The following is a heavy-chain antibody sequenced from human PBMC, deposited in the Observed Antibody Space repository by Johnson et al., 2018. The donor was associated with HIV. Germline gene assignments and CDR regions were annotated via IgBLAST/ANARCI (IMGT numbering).Heavy chain of an antibody. CDR2: IWYDGSNK. D-gene: IGHD2-21*01. CDR3: ARDQCGGDCYNAFDI. Sequence: QVQLVESGGGVVQPGRSLRLSCAASGFTFSSYGMHWVRQAPGKGLEWVAAIWYDGSNKYYADSVKGRLTISRDNTKNTLYLQMNSLRAEDTAVYYCARDQCGGDCYNAFDIWGQGTMVTVSS. V-gene: IGHV3-33*01. CDR1: GFTFSSYG. J-gene: IGHJ3*02.